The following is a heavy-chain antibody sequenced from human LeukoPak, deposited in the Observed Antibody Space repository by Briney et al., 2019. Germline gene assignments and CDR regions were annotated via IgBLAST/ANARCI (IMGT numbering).Heavy chain of an antibody. Sequence: GGSLRLSCAASGFTFSSYAMSWVRQAPGKGLEWVSGINWNGGSIGYADSVKGRFTISRDNAKNSLYLQMNSLRAEDTALYYCARWGPSYCSSTSCYSSLDYWAQGTLVTVSS. J-gene: IGHJ4*02. D-gene: IGHD2-2*01. CDR3: ARWGPSYCSSTSCYSSLDY. V-gene: IGHV3-20*04. CDR1: GFTFSSYA. CDR2: INWNGGSI.